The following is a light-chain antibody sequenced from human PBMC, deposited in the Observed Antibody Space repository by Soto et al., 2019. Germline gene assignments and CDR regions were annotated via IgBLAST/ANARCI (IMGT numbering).Light chain of an antibody. J-gene: IGKJ2*01. CDR3: QQSYSAPRFT. V-gene: IGKV1-39*01. CDR1: QDIHTY. Sequence: DIQMTQSPSSLSASVGDRVTITCRASQDIHTYLNWYQQKPGKAPRLLIFAASTLQSGVPSKFSGSGSETEFTLSIDNLQPEDFATYYCQQSYSAPRFTFGPGTKLEIK. CDR2: AAS.